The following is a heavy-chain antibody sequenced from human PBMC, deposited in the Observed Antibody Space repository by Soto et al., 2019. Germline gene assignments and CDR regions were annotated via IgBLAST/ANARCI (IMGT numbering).Heavy chain of an antibody. CDR1: GFTISSYE. CDR2: ISSSGSTI. D-gene: IGHD7-27*01. J-gene: IGHJ6*02. V-gene: IGHV3-48*03. CDR3: ARDRGNWANYYYYGMDV. Sequence: GGSLRLSCAASGFTISSYEMNWVRQAPGKGLEWVSYISSSGSTIYYADSVKGRFTISRDNAKNSLYLQMNSLRAEDTAVYYCARDRGNWANYYYYGMDVWGQGTTVTVSS.